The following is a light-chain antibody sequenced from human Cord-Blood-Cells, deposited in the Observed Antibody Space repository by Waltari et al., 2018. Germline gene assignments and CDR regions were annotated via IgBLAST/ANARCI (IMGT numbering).Light chain of an antibody. CDR2: AAS. Sequence: DLQMTQSPSSLSASVGDSVTITCRASQSISSYLNWYQQKPGKAPKLLIYAASSLQSGVTSRFSGSGSGTDFTLTISSLQPEDFATYYCQQSYSTPFTFGPGTKVDIK. J-gene: IGKJ3*01. CDR3: QQSYSTPFT. V-gene: IGKV1-39*01. CDR1: QSISSY.